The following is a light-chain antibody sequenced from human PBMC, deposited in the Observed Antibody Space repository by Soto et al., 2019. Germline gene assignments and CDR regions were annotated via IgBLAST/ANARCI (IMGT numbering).Light chain of an antibody. V-gene: IGKV3-15*01. J-gene: IGKJ5*01. CDR2: GAS. CDR3: QQYGSSPLIS. Sequence: EIVMTQSPATLSVSPGERATLSCRASQSVSSTVAWYQQKPGQAPRLLIYGASTRATGIPDRFSGSGSGRDFTLTISGMEPEDFAVYYCQQYGSSPLISFGQGTRLEIK. CDR1: QSVSST.